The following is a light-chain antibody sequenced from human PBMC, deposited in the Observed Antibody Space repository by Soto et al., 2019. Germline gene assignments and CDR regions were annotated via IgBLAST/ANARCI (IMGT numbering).Light chain of an antibody. CDR1: SSNIGSNY. CDR2: DNN. J-gene: IGLJ2*01. Sequence: QSVLTQPPSVSAAPGQKVSISCSGSSSNIGSNYVSWYQHLPGTAPRLLIYDNNKRPSGIPDRFSCSKSGTSATLGITGLQTGDEADYYCVTWDSRLSGVIFGGGTKVTVL. CDR3: VTWDSRLSGVI. V-gene: IGLV1-51*01.